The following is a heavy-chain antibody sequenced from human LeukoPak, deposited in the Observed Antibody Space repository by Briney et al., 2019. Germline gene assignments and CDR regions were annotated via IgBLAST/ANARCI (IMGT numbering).Heavy chain of an antibody. J-gene: IGHJ4*02. V-gene: IGHV3-23*01. CDR2: ISGSGGST. CDR3: AKGRWGAVAGVIDY. D-gene: IGHD6-19*01. CDR1: GFTFSSYG. Sequence: GGSLRLSCAASGFTFSSYGMHWVRQAPGKGLEWVSAISGSGGSTYYADSVKGRFTISRDNSKNTLYLQMNSLRAEDTAVYYCAKGRWGAVAGVIDYWGQGTLVTVSS.